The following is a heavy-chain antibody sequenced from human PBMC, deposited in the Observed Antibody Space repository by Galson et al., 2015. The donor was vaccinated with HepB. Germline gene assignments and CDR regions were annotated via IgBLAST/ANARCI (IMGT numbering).Heavy chain of an antibody. CDR3: AKGHVSRSGYHIDY. D-gene: IGHD3-3*01. Sequence: SLRLSCAASGFTFSSCAMTWVRQAPGKGLEWVSGISGGAGATYYADSVKGRFTISRDNSKSTLYLQMNSLRAEDTAVYYCAKGHVSRSGYHIDYWGQGTLVTVSS. J-gene: IGHJ4*02. CDR2: ISGGAGAT. V-gene: IGHV3-23*01. CDR1: GFTFSSCA.